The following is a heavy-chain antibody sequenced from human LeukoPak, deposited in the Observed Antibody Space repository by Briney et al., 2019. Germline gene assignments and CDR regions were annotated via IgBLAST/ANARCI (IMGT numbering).Heavy chain of an antibody. D-gene: IGHD2-2*01. CDR2: ISGSGGST. CDR1: GFTFSSYA. J-gene: IGHJ4*02. V-gene: IGHV3-23*01. CDR3: AKRNSRYQLEY. Sequence: GGSLRLSCAASGFTFSSYAMSWVGQAPGKGVEWVSAISGSGGSTYYADSVKGRFTISRDNSKDTLYLQMNSLRAEDTAVYYCAKRNSRYQLEYWGQGTLVTVSS.